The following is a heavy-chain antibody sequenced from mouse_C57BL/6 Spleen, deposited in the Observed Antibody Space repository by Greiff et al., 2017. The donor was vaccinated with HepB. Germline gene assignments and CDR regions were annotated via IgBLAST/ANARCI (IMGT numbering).Heavy chain of an antibody. CDR1: GFNIKDYY. CDR3: ATLITTVVGAMDY. Sequence: EVMLVESGAELVKPGASVKLSCTASGFNIKDYYMHWVKQRTEQGLEWIGRIDPEDGETKYAPKFQGKATITADTSSNTAYLQLSSLTSEDTAVYYCATLITTVVGAMDYWGQGTSVTVSS. J-gene: IGHJ4*01. CDR2: IDPEDGET. V-gene: IGHV14-2*01. D-gene: IGHD1-1*01.